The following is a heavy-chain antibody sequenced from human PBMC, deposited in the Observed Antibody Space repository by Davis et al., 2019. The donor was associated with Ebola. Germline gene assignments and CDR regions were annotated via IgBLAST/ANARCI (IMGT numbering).Heavy chain of an antibody. CDR1: GFTFSSYG. CDR2: IRYDGSNK. D-gene: IGHD6-19*01. CDR3: AKDSSSGWYYYYYMDV. J-gene: IGHJ6*03. V-gene: IGHV3-30*02. Sequence: PGGSLRLSCAASGFTFSSYGMHWVRQAPGKGLEWVAFIRYDGSNKYYADSVKGRFTISRDNSKNTLYLQMNSLRAEDTAVYYCAKDSSSGWYYYYYMDVWGKGTTVTVSS.